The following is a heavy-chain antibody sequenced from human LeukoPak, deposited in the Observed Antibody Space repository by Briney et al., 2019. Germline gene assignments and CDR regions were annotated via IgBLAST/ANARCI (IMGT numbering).Heavy chain of an antibody. CDR2: IYHSGST. J-gene: IGHJ3*02. Sequence: SETLSLTCAVSGGSISSGGYSWSWIRQPPGKGLEWIGYIYHSGSTYYNPSLKSRVAISVDRSKNQFSLKLSSVTAADTAVYYCARTNGRAFDIWGQGTMVTVSS. CDR3: ARTNGRAFDI. D-gene: IGHD1-26*01. CDR1: GGSISSGGYS. V-gene: IGHV4-30-2*01.